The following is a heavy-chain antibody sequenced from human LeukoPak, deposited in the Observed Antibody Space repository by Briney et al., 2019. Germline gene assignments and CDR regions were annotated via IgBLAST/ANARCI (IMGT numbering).Heavy chain of an antibody. J-gene: IGHJ6*02. Sequence: GASVKVSCKASGYTFTSYYMHWVRQAPGQALEWMGIINPSGGSTSYAQKFQGRVTMTRDTSTSTVYMELSSLRSEDTAVYYCARVKQQLDHYYYYGMDVWGQGTTVTVSS. CDR3: ARVKQQLDHYYYYGMDV. V-gene: IGHV1-46*01. D-gene: IGHD6-13*01. CDR1: GYTFTSYY. CDR2: INPSGGST.